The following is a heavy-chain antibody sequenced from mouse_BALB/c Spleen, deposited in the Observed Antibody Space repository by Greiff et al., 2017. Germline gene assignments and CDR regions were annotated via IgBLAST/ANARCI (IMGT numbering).Heavy chain of an antibody. Sequence: DVKLVESGAELVKPGASVKLSCTASGFNIKDTYMHWVKQRPEQGLEWIGRIDPANGNTKYDPKFQGKATITADTSSNTAYLQLSSLTSEDTAVYYCARITTVDYWGQGTTLTVSS. CDR3: ARITTVDY. CDR2: IDPANGNT. D-gene: IGHD1-1*01. J-gene: IGHJ2*01. V-gene: IGHV14-3*02. CDR1: GFNIKDTY.